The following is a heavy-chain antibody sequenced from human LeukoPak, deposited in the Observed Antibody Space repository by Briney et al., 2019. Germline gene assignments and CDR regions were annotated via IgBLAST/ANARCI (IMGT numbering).Heavy chain of an antibody. V-gene: IGHV4-61*01. D-gene: IGHD1-1*01. Sequence: SETLSLTCTVSGGSVGSGSYYWSWIRQPPGKGLEWIGYIYYTGSTNYNPSLKSRVTISVDTSKKQFSLKLRSVTTADTAVYYCARVRWNDGDAFDIWGQGTMVTVSS. CDR1: GGSVGSGSYY. CDR3: ARVRWNDGDAFDI. CDR2: IYYTGST. J-gene: IGHJ3*02.